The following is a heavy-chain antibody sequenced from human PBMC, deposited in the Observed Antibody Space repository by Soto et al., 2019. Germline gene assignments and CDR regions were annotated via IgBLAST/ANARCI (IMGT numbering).Heavy chain of an antibody. J-gene: IGHJ3*02. D-gene: IGHD5-18*01. CDR3: AREPGYSYGYGAFDI. CDR1: GYTFTSYA. V-gene: IGHV1-3*05. Sequence: QVQLVQSGAEEKKPGASVKVSCKASGYTFTSYAMHWVRQAPGQRLEWMGWINAGNGNTKYSQKFQGRVTITRDTSASTAYMELSSLRSEDTAVYYCAREPGYSYGYGAFDIWGQGTMVTVSS. CDR2: INAGNGNT.